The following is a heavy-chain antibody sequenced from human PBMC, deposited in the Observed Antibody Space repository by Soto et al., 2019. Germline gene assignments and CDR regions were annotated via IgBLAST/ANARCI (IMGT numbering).Heavy chain of an antibody. V-gene: IGHV1-69*01. D-gene: IGHD7-27*01. J-gene: IGHJ4*02. CDR3: AIEVWGRGGYYLDS. CDR1: GGTFNSFG. Sequence: QVHVVQSGAEVKKPGSSVKVTCKAFGGTFNSFGINWVRQAPGQGLEWMGGIIPVFGTTKYAQKFRERVTPVADGSTSTSYTELSSLTSDDTAVYYCAIEVWGRGGYYLDSWGQGPLVTASS. CDR2: IIPVFGTT.